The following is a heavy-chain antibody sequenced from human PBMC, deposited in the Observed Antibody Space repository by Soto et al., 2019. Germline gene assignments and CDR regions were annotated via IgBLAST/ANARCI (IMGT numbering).Heavy chain of an antibody. J-gene: IGHJ4*02. CDR3: ARGWFGEFVDYYDY. Sequence: ASVKVSCKASGYTFTTYGISWVRQAPGQGLEWMGWISGYNGNTNYAQKFQGRVTMTTDTSTSTAYMELRSLRSDDTAVYYCARGWFGEFVDYYDYWGQGTLATVSS. CDR1: GYTFTTYG. CDR2: ISGYNGNT. V-gene: IGHV1-18*01. D-gene: IGHD3-10*01.